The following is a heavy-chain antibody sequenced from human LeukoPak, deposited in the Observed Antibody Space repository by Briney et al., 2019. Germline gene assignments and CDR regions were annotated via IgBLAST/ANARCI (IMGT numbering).Heavy chain of an antibody. CDR1: GFTFSRYW. V-gene: IGHV3-74*01. Sequence: GESLRLSCAASGFTFSRYWMHWVRQGPGKGLGWVSRINSDGSITSYADSVKGRFTISRDNAKNTLYLQMNSLRAEDTAVYYCARERVMYYYGAGSPDYWGQGTLVTVSS. CDR2: INSDGSIT. D-gene: IGHD3-10*01. CDR3: ARERVMYYYGAGSPDY. J-gene: IGHJ4*02.